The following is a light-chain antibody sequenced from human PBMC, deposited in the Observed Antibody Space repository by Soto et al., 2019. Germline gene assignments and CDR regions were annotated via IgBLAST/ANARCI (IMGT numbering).Light chain of an antibody. Sequence: SYELTQPPSVSVAPGQTATITCGGNNIENKRVHWYQQKPGQAPVLVVYDDSDRPSGIPERFSASKSGTSASLAISGLRSEDEADYYCATWDDSLSSVVFGGGTKLTVL. V-gene: IGLV3-21*02. CDR3: ATWDDSLSSVV. J-gene: IGLJ2*01. CDR1: NIENKR. CDR2: DDS.